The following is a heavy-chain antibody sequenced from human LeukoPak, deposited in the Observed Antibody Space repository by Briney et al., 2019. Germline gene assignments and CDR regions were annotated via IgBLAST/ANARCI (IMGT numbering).Heavy chain of an antibody. CDR2: VYYTGTT. CDR1: GDSINRSSYY. Sequence: SETLSLTCTVSGDSINRSSYYWGWIRQPPGKGLEWIATVYYTGTTYHNPSLKSRVIISADTSKNQFSLKLSSVTAADTAVYHCVRQAGYFDYWGQGTLVTVSS. J-gene: IGHJ4*02. V-gene: IGHV4-39*01. CDR3: VRQAGYFDY.